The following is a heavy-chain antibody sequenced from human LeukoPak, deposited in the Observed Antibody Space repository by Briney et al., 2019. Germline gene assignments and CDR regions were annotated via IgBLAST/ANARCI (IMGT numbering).Heavy chain of an antibody. D-gene: IGHD2-2*01. V-gene: IGHV4-39*01. CDR3: ARHTFQLPSGY. CDR1: GGSISSSGYY. J-gene: IGHJ4*02. CDR2: LYGSGST. Sequence: SETLSLTCSVSGGSISSSGYYWVWIRQPPGKGLEWIASLYGSGSTYYNPSLRSRVSIAADLSKNQFSLKLSSVTAADTAVYYCARHTFQLPSGYWGQGTLVTVSS.